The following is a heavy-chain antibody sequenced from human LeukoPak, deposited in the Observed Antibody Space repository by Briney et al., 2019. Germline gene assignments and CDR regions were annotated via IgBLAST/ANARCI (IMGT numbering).Heavy chain of an antibody. CDR3: AKDPQGGSGSYYTHYFDY. V-gene: IGHV3-23*01. J-gene: IGHJ4*02. CDR2: ISGSGGST. CDR1: GFTFSSYA. Sequence: GGSLRLSCAASGFTFSSYAMSWVRQAPGKGLEWVSAISGSGGSTHYADSVKGRFTISRDNSKNTLYLQMNSLRAEDTAVYYCAKDPQGGSGSYYTHYFDYWGQGTLVTVSS. D-gene: IGHD3-10*01.